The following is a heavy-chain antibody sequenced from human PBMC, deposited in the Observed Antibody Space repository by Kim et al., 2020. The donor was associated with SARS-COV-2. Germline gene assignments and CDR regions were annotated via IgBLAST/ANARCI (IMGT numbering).Heavy chain of an antibody. D-gene: IGHD6-13*01. CDR1: GYSFSAFA. CDR3: ARAASQDY. CDR2: INTNTGNP. V-gene: IGHV7-4-1*02. J-gene: IGHJ4*02. Sequence: ASVKVSCKASGYSFSAFAIIWVRQAPGKGLEWMGWINTNTGNPTFAQGFTRRFVFSLDTSVSTAYLQISSLKAEDTAVYYCARAASQDYWGQGTLVTVSS.